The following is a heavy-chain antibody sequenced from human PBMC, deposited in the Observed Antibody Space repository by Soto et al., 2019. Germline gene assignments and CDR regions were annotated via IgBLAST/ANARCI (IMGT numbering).Heavy chain of an antibody. Sequence: GGSLRLSCAVSGFTVTINYMSWVRQAPGKGLEWVSVIYSGGTVYYADSVKGRFTISRDTSKNTLYLQMNSLRGDDTAVYYCTRSRSYWGQGTLVTVSS. D-gene: IGHD1-1*01. CDR1: GFTVTINY. CDR2: IYSGGTV. V-gene: IGHV3-53*01. CDR3: TRSRSY. J-gene: IGHJ4*02.